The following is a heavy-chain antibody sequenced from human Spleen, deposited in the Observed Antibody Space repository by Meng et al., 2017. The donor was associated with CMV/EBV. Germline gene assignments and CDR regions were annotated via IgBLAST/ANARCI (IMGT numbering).Heavy chain of an antibody. CDR2: IGIAGDT. J-gene: IGHJ3*02. CDR1: GFTFSTYD. D-gene: IGHD3-3*01. Sequence: GESLKISCTASGFTFSTYDFHWVRQPTGKGLEWVSAIGIAGDTYYPDSVKGRITISREKAKNSLYLQMNSLRAGDTAVYYCARGRVGFFDGFDIWGQGTMVTVSS. V-gene: IGHV3-13*01. CDR3: ARGRVGFFDGFDI.